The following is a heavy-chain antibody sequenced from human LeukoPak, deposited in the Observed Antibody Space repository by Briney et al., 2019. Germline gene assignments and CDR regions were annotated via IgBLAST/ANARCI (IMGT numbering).Heavy chain of an antibody. CDR1: GGSISSYY. D-gene: IGHD3-3*01. V-gene: IGHV4-4*07. CDR2: IYTSGST. J-gene: IGHJ4*02. Sequence: NPSETLSLTCTVSGGSISSYYWSWIRQPAGKGLEWIGRIYTSGSTNYNPSLKSRVTMSVDTSKNQFSLKLSSVTAADTAVYYCAREIYYDFWSGYYRYLDYWGQGTLVTVSS. CDR3: AREIYYDFWSGYYRYLDY.